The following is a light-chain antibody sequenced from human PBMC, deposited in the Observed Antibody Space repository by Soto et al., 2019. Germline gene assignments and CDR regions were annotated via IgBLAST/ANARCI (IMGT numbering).Light chain of an antibody. CDR1: SSDVGGYNF. CDR3: SSFTRSRAYV. Sequence: QSALAQPASVSGSPGQSITISCTGTSSDVGGYNFVSWYQQQSGKAPKLMIHEVSNRPSGVSNRFSGSKSGNTASLTISGLQAEDEADYYCSSFTRSRAYVFGSGTKVT. J-gene: IGLJ1*01. CDR2: EVS. V-gene: IGLV2-14*01.